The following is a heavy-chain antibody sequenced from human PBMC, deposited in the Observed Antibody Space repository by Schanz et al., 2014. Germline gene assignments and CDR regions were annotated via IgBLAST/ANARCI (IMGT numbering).Heavy chain of an antibody. V-gene: IGHV3-21*01. Sequence: EVQLVESGGGLVKPGASLRLSCAASGFTFSSYTMKWVRQAPGKGLEWVSSISSTSTYLYYADSVKGRFTISRDSARNSLYLQMSSLRADDTAVYYCARGTPFLCDYWGQGTLVTVSS. CDR2: ISSTSTYL. D-gene: IGHD3-16*01. CDR1: GFTFSSYT. J-gene: IGHJ4*02. CDR3: ARGTPFLCDY.